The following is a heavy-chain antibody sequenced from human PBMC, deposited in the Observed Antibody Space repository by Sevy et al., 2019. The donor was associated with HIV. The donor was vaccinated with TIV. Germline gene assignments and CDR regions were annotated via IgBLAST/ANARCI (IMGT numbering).Heavy chain of an antibody. CDR2: IKRDGSEK. Sequence: GGSLRLSCAASGLTFSSYWISWVRQAPGKGREWVANIKRDGSEKYNVDSVKGRFTISRDNAKNSLYLQMNSLRAEDTAVYYCARDCSSASCLWGMDVWGQGTTVTVSS. J-gene: IGHJ6*02. CDR1: GLTFSSYW. CDR3: ARDCSSASCLWGMDV. V-gene: IGHV3-7*03. D-gene: IGHD2-2*01.